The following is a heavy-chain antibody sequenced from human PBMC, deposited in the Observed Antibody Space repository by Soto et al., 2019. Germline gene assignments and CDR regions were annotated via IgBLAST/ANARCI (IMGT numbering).Heavy chain of an antibody. CDR2: ISAYNGNT. Sequence: QVPLVQSGAEVKKPGASVKVSCKASGYTFTSYGISWVRQAPGQGLEWMGWISAYNGNTNYAQKLQGRVTLTTDTSTSTAYVESSSLSSADSAIYSCARGSPLPGWSGYSMYYFDYSGQGTLVTFSS. J-gene: IGHJ4*02. V-gene: IGHV1-18*01. D-gene: IGHD3-3*01. CDR3: ARGSPLPGWSGYSMYYFDY. CDR1: GYTFTSYG.